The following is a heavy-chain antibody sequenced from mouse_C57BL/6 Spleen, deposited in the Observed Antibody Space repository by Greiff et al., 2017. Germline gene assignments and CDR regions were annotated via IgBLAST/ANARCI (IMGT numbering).Heavy chain of an antibody. CDR3: ARSGDYDYDEGGAY. D-gene: IGHD2-4*01. Sequence: VQLQQSGPELVKPGASVKISCKASGYTFTDYYMNWVRQSHGKSLEWIGVINPNNGGTSYNQQFKSKGTLTVDKSSSTAHMELRSLTSEDSAVYDCARSGDYDYDEGGAYWGQGTLVTVSA. CDR2: INPNNGGT. CDR1: GYTFTDYY. J-gene: IGHJ3*01. V-gene: IGHV1-26*01.